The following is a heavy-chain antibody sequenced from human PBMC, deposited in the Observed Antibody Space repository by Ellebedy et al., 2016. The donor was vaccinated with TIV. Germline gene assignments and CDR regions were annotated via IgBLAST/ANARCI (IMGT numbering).Heavy chain of an antibody. D-gene: IGHD4-17*01. CDR3: ARLQMTTTFNWFDP. Sequence: GGSLRLSXAASGFTFSSYWMSWVRQPPGKGLEWVANIKQDGSEKYYVDSVKGRFTISRDNAKNSLYLQMNSLRAEDTAVYYCARLQMTTTFNWFDPWGQGTLVTVSS. V-gene: IGHV3-7*03. CDR2: IKQDGSEK. CDR1: GFTFSSYW. J-gene: IGHJ5*02.